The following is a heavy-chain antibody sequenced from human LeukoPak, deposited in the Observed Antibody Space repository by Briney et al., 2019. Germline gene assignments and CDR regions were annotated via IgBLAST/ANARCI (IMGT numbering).Heavy chain of an antibody. J-gene: IGHJ4*02. Sequence: SETLSLTCTVSGGSVSSYFWSWIRQPPGKGLEWIGYVYYSGSTNYNPSLKSRVTISVDTSKTQFSLKLSSVTAADTAVYYCARQQLSQLYYFDNWGQGTLVTVSS. CDR1: GGSVSSYF. CDR2: VYYSGST. V-gene: IGHV4-59*02. D-gene: IGHD6-13*01. CDR3: ARQQLSQLYYFDN.